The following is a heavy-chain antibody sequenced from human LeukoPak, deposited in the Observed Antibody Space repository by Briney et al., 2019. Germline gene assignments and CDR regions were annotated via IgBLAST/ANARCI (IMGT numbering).Heavy chain of an antibody. Sequence: SVKVSCKASGGTFSSYAISWVRQAPGQGLEWMGRIITILGIANYAQKFQGRVTITADKSTSTAYMELSSLRSEDTAVYYCASSSTTPGNWFDPWGQGTLVTVSS. CDR3: ASSSTTPGNWFDP. V-gene: IGHV1-69*04. J-gene: IGHJ5*02. D-gene: IGHD2-2*01. CDR2: IITILGIA. CDR1: GGTFSSYA.